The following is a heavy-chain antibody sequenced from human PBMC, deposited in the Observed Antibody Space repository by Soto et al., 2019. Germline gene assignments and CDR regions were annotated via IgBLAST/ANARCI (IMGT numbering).Heavy chain of an antibody. D-gene: IGHD5-18*01. CDR2: IIPIFNIA. J-gene: IGHJ6*02. CDR1: RGALSSYA. V-gene: IGHV1-69*12. CDR3: ARGEMGYTYGPIKYYHSAMGV. Sequence: QVQLVQSGTEVKNPGSSVKVSCKTSRGALSSYAMNWVRQAPGQGLEWMGGIIPIFNIAHYAQKFQGRVTNSADESTSTAYMERRSLTSEDTAVYFCARGEMGYTYGPIKYYHSAMGVWGQGTTVIVSS.